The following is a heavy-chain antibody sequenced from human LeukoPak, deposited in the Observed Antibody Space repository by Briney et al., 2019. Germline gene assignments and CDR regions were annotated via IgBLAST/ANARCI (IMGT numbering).Heavy chain of an antibody. J-gene: IGHJ3*02. CDR2: IYPGVSDT. CDR1: GYSFAGYW. CDR3: ARQSYNILTALSATDVFDI. Sequence: GESLKISCKGSGYSFAGYWIGWVRQMPGKGLEWMGIIYPGVSDTRYSPSFQGQVTISADKSISTAYLQWSSLKASDTAMYYCARQSYNILTALSATDVFDIWGQGTMVSVSS. D-gene: IGHD3-9*01. V-gene: IGHV5-51*01.